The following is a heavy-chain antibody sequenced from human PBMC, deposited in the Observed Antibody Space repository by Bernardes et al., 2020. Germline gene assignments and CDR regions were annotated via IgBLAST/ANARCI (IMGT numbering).Heavy chain of an antibody. V-gene: IGHV3-23*01. CDR1: GFTFRSSA. J-gene: IGHJ6*04. CDR2: ISGGGSDT. D-gene: IGHD6-13*01. CDR3: AKAVPSSSSWYYYYYGLDV. Sequence: SCAASGFTFRSSALNWLRQVPGTGLEWVSAISGGGSDTSYPDSVKGRFTISRDNSKNTLFLQVNSLRAEDTAVYYCAKAVPSSSSWYYYYYGLDVWG.